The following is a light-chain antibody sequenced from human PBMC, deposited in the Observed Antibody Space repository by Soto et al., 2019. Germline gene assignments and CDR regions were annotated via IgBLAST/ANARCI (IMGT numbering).Light chain of an antibody. CDR3: NAYTSSSTRV. V-gene: IGLV2-14*01. J-gene: IGLJ2*01. Sequence: QSVLTQPASVSGSPGQSITISCTGTSSDVGGYNYVSWYQQHPGKAPKLMIYEVNNRPSGVSNRFSGSKSGNTASLTISGLQAEDEADYYCNAYTSSSTRVFGGGTKRTVL. CDR1: SSDVGGYNY. CDR2: EVN.